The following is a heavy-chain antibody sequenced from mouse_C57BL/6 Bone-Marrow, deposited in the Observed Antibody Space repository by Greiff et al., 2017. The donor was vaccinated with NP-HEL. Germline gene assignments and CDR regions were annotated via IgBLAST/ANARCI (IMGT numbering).Heavy chain of an antibody. Sequence: VQLQQSGAELARPGASVKLSCKASGYTFTSYGISWVKQRTGQGLEWIGEIYPRSGNTYYNEKFKGKATLTADNSSSTAYMELRSLTSEDSAVYFCADSNYDPFAYWGQGTLVTVSA. CDR2: IYPRSGNT. V-gene: IGHV1-81*01. D-gene: IGHD2-5*01. CDR1: GYTFTSYG. CDR3: ADSNYDPFAY. J-gene: IGHJ3*01.